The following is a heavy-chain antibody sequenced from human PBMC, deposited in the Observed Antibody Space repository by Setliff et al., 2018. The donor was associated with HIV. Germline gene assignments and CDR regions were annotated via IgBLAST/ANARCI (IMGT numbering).Heavy chain of an antibody. D-gene: IGHD3-16*01. Sequence: SETLSLTCAVSNGSISTIRYYWSWLRQPAGKGLEWIGRVYISGSTDYNPSLKSRVTISVDTSKNQFSLKLSSVTAADTAVYFCARLGYVTFDFDYWGQGTLVTVSS. CDR2: VYISGST. J-gene: IGHJ4*02. V-gene: IGHV4-61*02. CDR1: NGSISTIRYY. CDR3: ARLGYVTFDFDY.